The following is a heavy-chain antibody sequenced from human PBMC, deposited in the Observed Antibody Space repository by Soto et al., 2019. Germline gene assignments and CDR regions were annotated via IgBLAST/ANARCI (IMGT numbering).Heavy chain of an antibody. D-gene: IGHD5-12*01. J-gene: IGHJ3*02. Sequence: QVPLVESGGGVVQPGRSLRLSCAASGFTFSSYAMHWVRQAPGKGLEWVAVISYDGSNKYYADSVKGRFTISRDNSKNTLYLQMNSLRAEDTAVYYCARDGEMATINDAFDIWGQGTMVTVSS. V-gene: IGHV3-30-3*01. CDR2: ISYDGSNK. CDR1: GFTFSSYA. CDR3: ARDGEMATINDAFDI.